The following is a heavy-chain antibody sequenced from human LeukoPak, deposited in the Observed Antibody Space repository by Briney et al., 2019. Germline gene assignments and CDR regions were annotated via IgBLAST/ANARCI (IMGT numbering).Heavy chain of an antibody. CDR1: GYSSTSYW. J-gene: IGHJ5*02. CDR2: IYPGDSDT. CDR3: ARQAVPAAIWFDP. V-gene: IGHV5-51*01. Sequence: GESLKISCKGSGYSSTSYWIGWVRQMPGKGLEWMGIIYPGDSDTRYSPSFQGQVTISADKSISTAYLQWSSLKASDTAMYYCARQAVPAAIWFDPWGQGTLVTVSS. D-gene: IGHD2-2*01.